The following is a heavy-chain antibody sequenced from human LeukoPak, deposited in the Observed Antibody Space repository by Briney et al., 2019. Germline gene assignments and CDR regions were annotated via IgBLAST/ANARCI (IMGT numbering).Heavy chain of an antibody. V-gene: IGHV3-23*01. D-gene: IGHD3-10*01. CDR2: FSGSGGST. CDR1: GFTFSRYA. J-gene: IGHJ6*02. CDR3: AKDQEKYYYGSGSYHPSYYYYYGMDV. Sequence: GGSLTLSCAASGFTFSRYAMSGVPQAPGKGLEWVSAFSGSGGSTYYADSEKGRFTISRDNSKNTLYLQMNSLRAEDTAVYYCAKDQEKYYYGSGSYHPSYYYYYGMDVWGQGTTVTVSS.